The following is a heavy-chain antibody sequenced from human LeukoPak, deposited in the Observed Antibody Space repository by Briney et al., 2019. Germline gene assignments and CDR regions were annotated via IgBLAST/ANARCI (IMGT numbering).Heavy chain of an antibody. Sequence: SETLSLTCTVSGGSISSYYWSWIRQPPGKGLEWIGYIYYSGSTNYNPSLKSRVTISVDTSKNQFSLKLSSVSAADTAVYYCARTDIVVVPAATGIYYYYYGMDVWAKGPRSPSP. CDR2: IYYSGST. CDR1: GGSISSYY. J-gene: IGHJ6*02. V-gene: IGHV4-59*08. D-gene: IGHD2-2*01. CDR3: ARTDIVVVPAATGIYYYYYGMDV.